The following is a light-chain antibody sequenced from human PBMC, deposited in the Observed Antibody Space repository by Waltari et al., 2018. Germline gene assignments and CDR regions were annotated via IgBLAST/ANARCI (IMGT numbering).Light chain of an antibody. Sequence: QSALTHIASVVGSPGQSLPIPCTGTSSDVGDHNHVSWYQPHPGKLPKLLIYDVIGRPAGCSTRFSDSQSGNTASLSISGLQAEDEAAYYCSAHTRGVVFGGWTQLSVL. CDR2: DVI. J-gene: IGLJ2*01. CDR3: SAHTRGVV. CDR1: SSDVGDHNH. V-gene: IGLV2-14*03.